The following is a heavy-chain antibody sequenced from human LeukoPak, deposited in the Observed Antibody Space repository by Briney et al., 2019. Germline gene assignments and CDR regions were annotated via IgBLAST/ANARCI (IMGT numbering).Heavy chain of an antibody. CDR2: IIPIFGTA. V-gene: IGHV1-69*05. D-gene: IGHD1-7*01. CDR1: GGTFSSYA. CDR3: ARELELRFDY. J-gene: IGHJ4*02. Sequence: ASVKVSCKASGGTFSSYAISWVRQAPGQGLEWMGGIIPIFGTANYAQKFQGRVTITTDESTSTAYMELSSLRSDDTAVYYCARELELRFDYWGQGTLVTVSS.